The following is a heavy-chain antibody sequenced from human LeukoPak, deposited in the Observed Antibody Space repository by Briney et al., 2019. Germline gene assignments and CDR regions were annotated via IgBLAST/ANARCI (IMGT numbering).Heavy chain of an antibody. CDR2: IKQDGSEK. Sequence: GGALRLYCSASGFTFSSYWMSWVRQAPGKGLERVANIKQDGSEKYYVDSVKGRFTISRDNAKNSLYLQMNSLRAEDTAVYYCARDPRYYDSSTSFDYWGQGTLVTVSS. J-gene: IGHJ4*02. CDR1: GFTFSSYW. D-gene: IGHD3-22*01. CDR3: ARDPRYYDSSTSFDY. V-gene: IGHV3-7*01.